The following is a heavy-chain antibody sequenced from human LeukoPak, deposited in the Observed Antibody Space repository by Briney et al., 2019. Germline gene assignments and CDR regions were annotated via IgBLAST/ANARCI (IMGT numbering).Heavy chain of an antibody. J-gene: IGHJ6*03. CDR1: GGTFSSYA. D-gene: IGHD6-13*01. CDR3: ARDGKGQQLPLGDYYYMDV. Sequence: GASVKVSCKASGGTFSSYAISWVRQAPGQGLEWMGGIIPIFGTANYAQKFQGRVTITADKSTSTAYMELSSLRSEDTAVYYCARDGKGQQLPLGDYYYMDVWGKGTTVTVSS. V-gene: IGHV1-69*06. CDR2: IIPIFGTA.